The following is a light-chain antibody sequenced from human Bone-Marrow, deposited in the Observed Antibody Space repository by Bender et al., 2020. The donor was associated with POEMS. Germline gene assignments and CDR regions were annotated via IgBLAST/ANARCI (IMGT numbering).Light chain of an antibody. CDR3: SSFTTSRTYV. J-gene: IGLJ1*01. CDR2: EGT. Sequence: QSALTQPASVSGSPGQSITISCTGTSSDIGTYDYVSWYQQHPGKAPRLIIYEGTKRPSGVPDRFSGSKSGNTASLTISGLQAEDEADYYCSSFTTSRTYVFGTGTKVTVL. V-gene: IGLV2-14*01. CDR1: SSDIGTYDY.